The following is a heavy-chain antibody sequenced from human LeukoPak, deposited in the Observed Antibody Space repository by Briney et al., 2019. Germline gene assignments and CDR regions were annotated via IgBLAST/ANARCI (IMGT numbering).Heavy chain of an antibody. CDR1: GFTFSSYS. CDR2: ISNGSTYI. CDR3: ARDRSSSWFILDAFDI. Sequence: GGSLRLSCVASGFTFSSYSMNWVRQAPGMGLEWVSSISNGSTYIYYADSVKGRFTISRDNAKNSLYLQMNSLRAEDTAVYYCARDRSSSWFILDAFDIWGQGTMVTVSS. V-gene: IGHV3-21*01. J-gene: IGHJ3*02. D-gene: IGHD6-13*01.